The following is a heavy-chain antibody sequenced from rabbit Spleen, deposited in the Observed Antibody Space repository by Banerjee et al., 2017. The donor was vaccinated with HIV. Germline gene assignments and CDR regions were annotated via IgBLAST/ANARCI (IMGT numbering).Heavy chain of an antibody. CDR1: GFSFSNNYY. D-gene: IGHD1-1*01. V-gene: IGHV1S45*01. J-gene: IGHJ6*01. CDR3: ARDTSSSFSSYGMDL. Sequence: QEQLMESGGGLVQPEGSLTLTCTASGFSFSNNYYMCWVRQAPGKGLEWIGCIYTGDGTSTAYASWAKGRFTCSKTSSTTVTLQMTSLTVADTATYFCARDTSSSFSSYGMDLWGPGTLVTVS. CDR2: IYTGDGTST.